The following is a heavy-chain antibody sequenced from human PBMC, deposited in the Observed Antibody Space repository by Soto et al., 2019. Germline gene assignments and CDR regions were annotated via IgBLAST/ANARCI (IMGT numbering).Heavy chain of an antibody. CDR3: AREGRAHSFDY. CDR1: GFTFSSYG. V-gene: IGHV3-33*01. Sequence: PGGSLRLSCAASGFTFSSYGMHWVRQAPGKGLEWVAVIWYDGSNKYYADSVKGRFTISRDNSKNTLYLQMNSLRAEDTAVYYCAREGRAHSFDYWGQGTLVTVSS. CDR2: IWYDGSNK. J-gene: IGHJ4*02. D-gene: IGHD1-26*01.